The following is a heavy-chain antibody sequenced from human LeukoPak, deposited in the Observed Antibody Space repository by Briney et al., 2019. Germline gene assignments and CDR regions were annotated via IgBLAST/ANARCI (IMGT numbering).Heavy chain of an antibody. CDR3: AKSNGYGLVDI. Sequence: SETLSLTCTVSGGSISSYYWSWIRQPAGKGLEWIGLIYTGGSTNYNPSLKSRVTMSIDTSKKQFSLKLSSVTAADTAVYYCAKSNGYGLVDIWGQGTMVTVSS. CDR1: GGSISSYY. V-gene: IGHV4-4*07. D-gene: IGHD3-10*01. J-gene: IGHJ3*02. CDR2: IYTGGST.